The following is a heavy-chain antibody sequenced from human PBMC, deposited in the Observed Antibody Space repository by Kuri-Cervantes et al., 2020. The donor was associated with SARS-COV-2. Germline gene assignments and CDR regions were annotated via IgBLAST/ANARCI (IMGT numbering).Heavy chain of an antibody. J-gene: IGHJ6*03. D-gene: IGHD3/OR15-3a*01. Sequence: SETLSLTCTVSGGSITSHYWNWIRQSPGRGLEWIGYIYYSGSTKYNPSLNSRVTMSVDTSKNQFSLKLSSVTVADTAVYYCARYGKDFWTYYHMDVWGKGTTVTVSS. V-gene: IGHV4-59*08. CDR1: GGSITSHY. CDR2: IYYSGST. CDR3: ARYGKDFWTYYHMDV.